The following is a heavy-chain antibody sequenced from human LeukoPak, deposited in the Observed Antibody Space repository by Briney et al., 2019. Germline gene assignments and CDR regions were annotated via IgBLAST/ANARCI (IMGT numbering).Heavy chain of an antibody. CDR2: IRYDGSNK. V-gene: IGHV3-30*02. CDR1: GFTFSSYG. CDR3: ANSNPIVVVPAADPFDL. D-gene: IGHD2-2*01. Sequence: TGGSLRLSCAASGFTFSSYGMHWVRQAPGKGLEWVAFIRYDGSNKYYADSVKGRFTISRDNSKNTLYLQMNSLRAEDTAVYYCANSNPIVVVPAADPFDLWGRGTLVTVSS. J-gene: IGHJ2*01.